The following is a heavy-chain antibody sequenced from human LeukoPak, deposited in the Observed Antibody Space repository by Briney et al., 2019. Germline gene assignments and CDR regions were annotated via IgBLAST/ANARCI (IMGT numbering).Heavy chain of an antibody. J-gene: IGHJ4*02. V-gene: IGHV6-1*01. CDR2: TYYRSKWYN. D-gene: IGHD3-10*01. CDR1: GDSVSSNSAA. CDR3: ARDGIVMVRGVTAFDY. Sequence: SQTLSLTCAISGDSVSSNSAAWNWIRQSPSRGLEWLGRTYYRSKWYNDYAVSVKSRITINPDTSKNQFSLQLNSVTPEDTAVYYCARDGIVMVRGVTAFDYWGQGTLVTVSS.